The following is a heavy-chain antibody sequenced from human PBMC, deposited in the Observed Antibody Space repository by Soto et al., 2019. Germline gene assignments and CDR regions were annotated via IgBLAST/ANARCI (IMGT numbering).Heavy chain of an antibody. CDR2: ISGGTTGI. CDR1: GFTFRDYY. J-gene: IGHJ4*02. CDR3: ARVAAVGIYYFDY. Sequence: QVQLVESGGGLVKPGGSLRLSCAASGFTFRDYYMAWIRQAPGKGLEWISYISGGTTGIYYADSVKGRFTISRDNAETTLYLQLSGLRAEDTAVYYCARVAAVGIYYFDYWGQGTLVTVSS. V-gene: IGHV3-11*01. D-gene: IGHD6-13*01.